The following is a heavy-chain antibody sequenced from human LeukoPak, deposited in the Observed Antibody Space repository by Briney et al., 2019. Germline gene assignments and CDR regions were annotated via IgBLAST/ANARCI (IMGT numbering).Heavy chain of an antibody. CDR3: ARLRQGSTGWYSWFDP. V-gene: IGHV5-51*01. J-gene: IGHJ5*02. D-gene: IGHD6-19*01. Sequence: GESLEISCKGSGYSFSSHWIGWVRQMPGKGLEWMGIIYPGDSDTRYSPSFQGQVTISADKSISTAYLQWSSLKASDTAMYYCARLRQGSTGWYSWFDPWGQGTLVTVSS. CDR2: IYPGDSDT. CDR1: GYSFSSHW.